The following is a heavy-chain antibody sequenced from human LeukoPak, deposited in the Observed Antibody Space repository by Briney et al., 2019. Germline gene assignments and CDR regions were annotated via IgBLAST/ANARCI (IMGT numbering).Heavy chain of an antibody. CDR2: IWSDGTNK. CDR1: GFTFSHFG. D-gene: IGHD4-11*01. CDR3: AKDAQRGFDYSNSLEY. J-gene: IGHJ1*01. Sequence: TGGSLRLSCAASGFTFSHFGFHWVRQAPGKGLEWVAVIWSDGTNKYYGDSVKGRFIIYRDDSHNTVYPQMNSLRVQDTAIYYCAKDAQRGFDYSNSLEYWGQGSLVTVSS. V-gene: IGHV3-33*06.